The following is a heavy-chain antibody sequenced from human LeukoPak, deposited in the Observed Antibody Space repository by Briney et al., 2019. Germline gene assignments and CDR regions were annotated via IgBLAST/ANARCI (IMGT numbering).Heavy chain of an antibody. Sequence: SVKVSCKASGGTFSIYAISWVRQAPGQGLEWMGGIIPIFGTANYAQKFQGRVTITADESTSTAYMELSSLRSEDAAVYYCARVTKLINFDYWGQGTLVTVSS. V-gene: IGHV1-69*13. D-gene: IGHD2-15*01. J-gene: IGHJ4*02. CDR1: GGTFSIYA. CDR3: ARVTKLINFDY. CDR2: IIPIFGTA.